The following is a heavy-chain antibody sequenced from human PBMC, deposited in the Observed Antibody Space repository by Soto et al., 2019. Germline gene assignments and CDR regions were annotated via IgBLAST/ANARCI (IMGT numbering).Heavy chain of an antibody. CDR2: IYYSGST. J-gene: IGHJ4*02. Sequence: SETLSLTCTVSGGSVSSGSYYWSWIRQPPGKGLEWIGYIYYSGSTNYNPSLKSRVTISVDTSKNQFSLKLSSVTAADTAVYYCARFPDLLSVDFDYWGQGTLVTVSS. CDR3: ARFPDLLSVDFDY. CDR1: GGSVSSGSYY. D-gene: IGHD2-21*01. V-gene: IGHV4-61*01.